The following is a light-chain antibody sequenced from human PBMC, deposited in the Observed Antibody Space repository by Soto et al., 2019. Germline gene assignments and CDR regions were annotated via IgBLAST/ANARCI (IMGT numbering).Light chain of an antibody. J-gene: IGKJ3*01. CDR2: AAS. V-gene: IGKV1-27*01. Sequence: DIQMTQSPSSLSASVGDRVTITCRASQGIRNYLAWYQQKPGKVPKLLIYAASTLQSGVPSRFSGSGSGTDFTLNISSLQPEDFATYYCQNYNSAPFTFGPGTKVDI. CDR3: QNYNSAPFT. CDR1: QGIRNY.